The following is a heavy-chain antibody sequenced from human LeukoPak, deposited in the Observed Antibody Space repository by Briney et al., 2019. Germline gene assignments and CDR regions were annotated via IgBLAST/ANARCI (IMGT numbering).Heavy chain of an antibody. V-gene: IGHV1-18*01. J-gene: IGHJ6*02. CDR3: ARDPTTDIVVVPAAIPIPHYYYYYGMDV. Sequence: ASVTVSCKSSGYTFTSYGISWVRQAPGQGLEWMGWISAYNGNTNYAQKLQGRVTMTTDTSTSTAYMELRSLRSDDTAVYYCARDPTTDIVVVPAAIPIPHYYYYYGMDVWGQGTTVTVSS. D-gene: IGHD2-2*01. CDR1: GYTFTSYG. CDR2: ISAYNGNT.